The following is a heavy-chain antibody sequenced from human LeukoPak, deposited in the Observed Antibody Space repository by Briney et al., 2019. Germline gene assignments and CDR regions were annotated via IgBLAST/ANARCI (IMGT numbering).Heavy chain of an antibody. D-gene: IGHD2-15*01. V-gene: IGHV4-31*03. CDR3: ARACGGGSCYYYYGMDV. CDR1: GGSISSGGYY. J-gene: IGHJ6*02. CDR2: IYYSGST. Sequence: SETLSLTCTVFGGSISSGGYYWSWIRQHPGKGLEWIGYIYYSGSTYYNPSLKSRVTISVDTSKNQFSLKLSSVTAADTAVYYCARACGGGSCYYYYGMDVWGQGTTVTVSS.